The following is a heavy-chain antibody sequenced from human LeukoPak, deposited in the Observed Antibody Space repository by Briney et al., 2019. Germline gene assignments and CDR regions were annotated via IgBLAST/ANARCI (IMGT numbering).Heavy chain of an antibody. CDR2: ITTGDGNT. Sequence: GSLRLSCAASGFTFSSYTMTWVRQAPGKGLKWVSTITTGDGNTYYADSVKGRFTVSRDDSKNTLYLQMNSLRAEDTAVYYCAKDGGLWVSAHWGDSWGRGTLVTVSS. CDR3: AKDGGLWVSAHWGDS. V-gene: IGHV3-23*01. CDR1: GFTFSSYT. D-gene: IGHD7-27*01. J-gene: IGHJ4*02.